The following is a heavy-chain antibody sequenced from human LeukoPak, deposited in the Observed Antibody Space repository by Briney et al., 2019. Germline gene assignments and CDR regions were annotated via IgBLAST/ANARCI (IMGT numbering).Heavy chain of an antibody. CDR1: GGSITSAYY. Sequence: SETLSLTCTVSGGSITSAYYWSWIRQPAGKGLEWIGRIYTNGNTNYNPSLKSRVTISVDTSRNQFSLKLSSVSAADTAVYYCARRSGIAARDAFDIWGQGTMVTVSS. J-gene: IGHJ3*02. CDR2: IYTNGNT. V-gene: IGHV4-61*02. D-gene: IGHD6-6*01. CDR3: ARRSGIAARDAFDI.